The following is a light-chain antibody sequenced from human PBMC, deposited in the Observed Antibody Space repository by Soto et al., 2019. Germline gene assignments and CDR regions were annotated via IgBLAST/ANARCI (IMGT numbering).Light chain of an antibody. Sequence: DIQMTQSPSSLSASVGDRVTITCRASQGISNYLAWYQQKPVKVPKLLIYAASTLQSGVPSGFSGSGSGTEFTLTISRLQPEDDATYDGQKYNSAPFTFGPGTKVDIK. CDR2: AAS. CDR3: QKYNSAPFT. V-gene: IGKV1-27*01. J-gene: IGKJ3*01. CDR1: QGISNY.